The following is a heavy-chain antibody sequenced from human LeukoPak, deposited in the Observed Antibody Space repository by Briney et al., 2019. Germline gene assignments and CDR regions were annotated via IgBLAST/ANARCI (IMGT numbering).Heavy chain of an antibody. D-gene: IGHD1-26*01. V-gene: IGHV3-30-3*01. CDR1: GFTFSSYA. Sequence: PGRSLRLSCAASGFTFSSYAMHRVRQAPGKGLEWVAVISYDGSNKYYADSVKGRFTISRDNSKNTLYLQMNSLRAEDTAVYYCARMGAIPLDYWGQGTLVTVSS. J-gene: IGHJ4*02. CDR2: ISYDGSNK. CDR3: ARMGAIPLDY.